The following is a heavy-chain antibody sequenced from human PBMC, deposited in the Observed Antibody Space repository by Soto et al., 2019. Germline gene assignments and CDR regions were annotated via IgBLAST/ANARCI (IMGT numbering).Heavy chain of an antibody. CDR2: IYDSGST. J-gene: IGHJ3*02. CDR1: GDSINSYY. Sequence: PSETLSLTCTVSGDSINSYYWTWIRQPPGKGLEWIGYIYDSGSTSYNPSLKSRLTISVDTSKNQFSLKLKSVTAADTAVYYCARVLTPGYYDSSGGAFDIWGQGTMVTVSS. D-gene: IGHD3-22*01. CDR3: ARVLTPGYYDSSGGAFDI. V-gene: IGHV4-59*01.